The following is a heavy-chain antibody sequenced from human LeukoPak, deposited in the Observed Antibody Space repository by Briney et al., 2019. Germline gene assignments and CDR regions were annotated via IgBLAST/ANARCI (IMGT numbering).Heavy chain of an antibody. J-gene: IGHJ4*02. Sequence: PSETLSLTCAAYGGPFSGYYWSWIRQPPGKGLEWIGEINHSGSTNYNPSLKSRVTISVDTSKNQFSLKLSSVTAADTAVYYCARGRIAAWYYFDYWGQGTLVTVSS. CDR2: INHSGST. CDR1: GGPFSGYY. V-gene: IGHV4-34*01. CDR3: ARGRIAAWYYFDY. D-gene: IGHD6-6*01.